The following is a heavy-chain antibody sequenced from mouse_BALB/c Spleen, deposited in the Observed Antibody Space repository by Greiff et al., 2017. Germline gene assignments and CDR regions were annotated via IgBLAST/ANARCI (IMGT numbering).Heavy chain of an antibody. CDR3: ARGYGYDGLYAMDY. J-gene: IGHJ4*01. D-gene: IGHD2-2*01. Sequence: VQLKQSGPELVKPGASVKISCKASGYTFTDYYINWVKQKPGQGLEWIGWIYPGSGNTKYNEKFKGKATLTVDTSSSTAYMQLSSLTSEDTAVYFCARGYGYDGLYAMDYWGQGTSVTVSS. CDR2: IYPGSGNT. V-gene: IGHV1-84*02. CDR1: GYTFTDYY.